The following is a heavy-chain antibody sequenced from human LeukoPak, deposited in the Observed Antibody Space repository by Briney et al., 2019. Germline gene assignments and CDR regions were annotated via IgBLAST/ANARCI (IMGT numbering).Heavy chain of an antibody. Sequence: GGSLRLSCAASGFTVSSNYMSWVRQAPGKGLEWVSVIYSGGSTYYADSVKGRFTISRGNSKNTLYLQMNSLRAEDTAVYYCARGRTSIAVAGTGIYYYYGMDVWGQGTTVTVSS. J-gene: IGHJ6*02. D-gene: IGHD6-19*01. CDR1: GFTVSSNY. CDR2: IYSGGST. V-gene: IGHV3-53*01. CDR3: ARGRTSIAVAGTGIYYYYGMDV.